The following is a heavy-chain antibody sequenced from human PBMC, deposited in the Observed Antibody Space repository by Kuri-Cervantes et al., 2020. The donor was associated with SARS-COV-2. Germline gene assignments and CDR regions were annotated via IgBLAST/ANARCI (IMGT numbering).Heavy chain of an antibody. D-gene: IGHD2-2*01. V-gene: IGHV1-18*01. CDR1: GYTFTSYG. Sequence: ASEKVSCKASGYTFTSYGNSWVRQAPGQGLEWMGWISAYNGNTNYAQKLQGRVTMTTDTSTSTAYMELSSLRSEDTAVYYCARQVSHYCSSTSCSGVRFLEWVSPSYGMDVWGQGTTVTVSS. CDR3: ARQVSHYCSSTSCSGVRFLEWVSPSYGMDV. J-gene: IGHJ6*02. CDR2: ISAYNGNT.